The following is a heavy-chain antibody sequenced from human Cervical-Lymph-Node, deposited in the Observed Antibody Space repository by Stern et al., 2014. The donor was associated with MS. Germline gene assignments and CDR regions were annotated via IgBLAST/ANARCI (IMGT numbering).Heavy chain of an antibody. CDR1: GYFFTSHW. CDR2: IYADDSET. J-gene: IGHJ4*02. Sequence: VQLVQSGAEVKKPGESLKISCKGSGYFFTSHWSGWVRQTPGKGLEWMGIIYADDSETRYSPSFQGQVTISVDKSISTAYLQWSSLKASDTAMYFCARRGYSYPGDFDYWGQGTLVTVSS. V-gene: IGHV5-51*03. CDR3: ARRGYSYPGDFDY. D-gene: IGHD5-18*01.